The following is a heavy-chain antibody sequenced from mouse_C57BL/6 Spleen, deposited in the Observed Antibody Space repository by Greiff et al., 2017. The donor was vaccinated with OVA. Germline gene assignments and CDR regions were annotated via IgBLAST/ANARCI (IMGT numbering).Heavy chain of an antibody. CDR1: GYTFTSYG. V-gene: IGHV1-81*01. CDR3: ARLEYYAMDY. J-gene: IGHJ4*01. Sequence: QVQLKESGAELARPGASVKLSCKASGYTFTSYGISWVKQSTGPGLEWIGEIYPRSGNTYYNEKFKGKATLTADKSSSTAYMELRSLTSEDSAVYFCARLEYYAMDYWGQGTSVTVSS. CDR2: IYPRSGNT.